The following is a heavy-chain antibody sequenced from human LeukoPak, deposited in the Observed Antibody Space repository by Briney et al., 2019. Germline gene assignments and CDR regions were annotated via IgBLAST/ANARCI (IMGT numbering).Heavy chain of an antibody. Sequence: PGGSLRLSCAASGFTVSSNYMSWVRQAPGKGLEWVSVIYSGGSTYYADSVKGRFTISRDNSKNTLYLQMNSLRAEDTAVYYCARMSSSWYTGAGDWFDPWGQGTLVTVS. CDR3: ARMSSSWYTGAGDWFDP. CDR1: GFTVSSNY. J-gene: IGHJ5*02. D-gene: IGHD6-13*01. V-gene: IGHV3-53*01. CDR2: IYSGGST.